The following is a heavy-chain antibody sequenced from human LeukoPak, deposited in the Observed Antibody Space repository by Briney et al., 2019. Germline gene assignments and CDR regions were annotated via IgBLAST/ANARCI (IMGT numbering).Heavy chain of an antibody. CDR3: ARETYSSFDS. J-gene: IGHJ4*02. CDR2: TSYDGSNK. V-gene: IGHV3-30*01. Sequence: GGSLRLSCAASGFTFSDYAMHWVRQAPGKGLGWVAITSYDGSNKYFADSVKGRFTISRDNSKNTLYLQMNSLRAEAAAVYYCARETYSSFDSWGQGTLVTVSS. D-gene: IGHD6-13*01. CDR1: GFTFSDYA.